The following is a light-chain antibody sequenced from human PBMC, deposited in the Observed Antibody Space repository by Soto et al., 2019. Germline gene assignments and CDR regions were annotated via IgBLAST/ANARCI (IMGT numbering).Light chain of an antibody. V-gene: IGKV3D-15*01. Sequence: EIVLTQSPATLSVFSGERGTISCRASQSVNSNLAWYQQKPGQAPRLLIYGASTRATDIPARFSGSGSGTEFTLTISSLQSEDFAIYYCQQYNNWPPRLTFGGGTKVDIK. J-gene: IGKJ4*01. CDR2: GAS. CDR1: QSVNSN. CDR3: QQYNNWPPRLT.